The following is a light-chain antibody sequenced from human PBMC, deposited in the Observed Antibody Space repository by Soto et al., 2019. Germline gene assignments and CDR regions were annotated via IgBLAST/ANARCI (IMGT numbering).Light chain of an antibody. J-gene: IGLJ1*01. CDR2: DVS. CDR3: SSYTSSSTPVV. Sequence: HXALTQPASVSGSPLQSITISCTGTSSDVGGYNYVSWYQQHPGKAPKLMIYDVSNRPSGVSNRFSGSKSGNTASLTISGLQAEDEADYYCSSYTSSSTPVVFGTGTKVPVL. CDR1: SSDVGGYNY. V-gene: IGLV2-14*01.